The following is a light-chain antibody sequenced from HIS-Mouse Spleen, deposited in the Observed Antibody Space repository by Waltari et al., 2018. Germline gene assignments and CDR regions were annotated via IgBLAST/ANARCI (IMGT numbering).Light chain of an antibody. CDR2: KAS. CDR3: QQYNSYSRT. J-gene: IGKJ1*01. V-gene: IGKV1-5*03. CDR1: QSISSW. Sequence: IQMTKSPSPLSASAGDRVTITCRASQSISSWLAWYHQKPGKAPKLLIYKASSLESGVPSKFSGSGSGTEFTLTISSLQPDDFATYYCQQYNSYSRTFGQGTKVEIK.